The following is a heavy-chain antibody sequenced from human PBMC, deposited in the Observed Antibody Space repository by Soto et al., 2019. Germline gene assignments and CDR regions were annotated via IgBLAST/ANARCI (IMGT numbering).Heavy chain of an antibody. Sequence: EEQLVESGGDLVQPGGSLRLSCAASGFTVSNNSMSWVRQAPGKGLEWVSLIYSGGSTYYADSVKGRFTISRDGSKNTLYLQMNSLRAEDTAMYYCAAYSHKGYWGQGTLVTVSS. CDR2: IYSGGST. CDR1: GFTVSNNS. V-gene: IGHV3-66*01. J-gene: IGHJ4*02. CDR3: AAYSHKGY. D-gene: IGHD3-16*01.